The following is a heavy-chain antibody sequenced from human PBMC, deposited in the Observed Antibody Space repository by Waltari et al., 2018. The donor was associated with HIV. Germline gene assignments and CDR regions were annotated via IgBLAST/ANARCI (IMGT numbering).Heavy chain of an antibody. D-gene: IGHD6-19*01. CDR1: GYTFTSYY. V-gene: IGHV1-46*01. J-gene: IGHJ2*01. CDR3: ARALGSSGLEGYFDL. Sequence: QVQLVQSGAEVKKPGASVKVSCKASGYTFTSYYMHWVRQAPGQGLEWMGIINPSGGSTSYAQKFQGRVTMTRDTSTSTVYMELSSLRSEDTAVYYCARALGSSGLEGYFDLWGRGTLVTVSS. CDR2: INPSGGST.